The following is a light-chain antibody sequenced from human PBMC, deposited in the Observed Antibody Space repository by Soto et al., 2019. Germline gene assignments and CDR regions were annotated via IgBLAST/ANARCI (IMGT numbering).Light chain of an antibody. Sequence: QSALTQPASVSGSPGQSITISCTGTSSDVGGYNYVSWYQHHPGKPPKLIIYDVTNRPSGVSNPFSGSKSGNTASLTISGLQPEDEADYYCSSYTTSNTRQIVFGTGTKVTVL. CDR3: SSYTTSNTRQIV. V-gene: IGLV2-14*03. J-gene: IGLJ1*01. CDR2: DVT. CDR1: SSDVGGYNY.